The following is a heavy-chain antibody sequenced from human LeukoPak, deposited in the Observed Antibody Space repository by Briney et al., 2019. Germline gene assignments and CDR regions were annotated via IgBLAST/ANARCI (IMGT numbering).Heavy chain of an antibody. CDR2: IIPFFPRT. Sequence: GASVKVSCKASEDSFITYGISGVGQAPGEGLEWMGGIIPFFPRTHFAQKFKGRLTITANISTTTVYMELSGLRSDDTGVYYCARTMIRGINPSPFPYWGQGPLLIVSS. D-gene: IGHD3-16*01. CDR3: ARTMIRGINPSPFPY. J-gene: IGHJ4*02. CDR1: EDSFITYG. V-gene: IGHV1-69*06.